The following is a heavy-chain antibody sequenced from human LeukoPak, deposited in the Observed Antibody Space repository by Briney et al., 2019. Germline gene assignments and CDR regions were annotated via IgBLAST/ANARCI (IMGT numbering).Heavy chain of an antibody. CDR1: GGSFSGYY. CDR2: INHSGST. V-gene: IGHV4-34*01. J-gene: IGHJ4*02. D-gene: IGHD6-19*01. CDR3: ARHSVAGTSSPIFDY. Sequence: PSETLSLTCAVYGGSFSGYYWSWIRQPPGKGLEWIGEINHSGSTNYNPSLKSRVTISVDTSKNQFSLKLSSVTAADTAVYYCARHSVAGTSSPIFDYWGQGTLVTVSS.